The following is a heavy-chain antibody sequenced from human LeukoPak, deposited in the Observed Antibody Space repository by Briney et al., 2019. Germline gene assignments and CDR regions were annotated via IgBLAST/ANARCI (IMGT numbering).Heavy chain of an antibody. CDR1: GFTFSYYW. J-gene: IGHJ4*02. Sequence: GGSLRLSCAASGFTFSYYWMSWVRQAPGKGLEWVANIKQDGSEEYYVDSVKGRFTISRDNAKNSLYLQMNSLRAEDTAVYYCASKGCTDGNCKHYFDYWGQGTLVTVAS. V-gene: IGHV3-7*03. CDR3: ASKGCTDGNCKHYFDY. D-gene: IGHD2-8*01. CDR2: IKQDGSEE.